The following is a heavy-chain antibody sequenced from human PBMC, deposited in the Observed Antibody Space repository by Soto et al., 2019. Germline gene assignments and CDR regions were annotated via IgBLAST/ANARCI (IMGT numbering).Heavy chain of an antibody. CDR3: AKGQLGVSYYHRLRRFAS. J-gene: IGHJ4*02. CDR1: GFTFSNYG. D-gene: IGHD3-22*01. Sequence: PWASLRLSFGASGFTFSNYGMHWVRQAPGKGLEWVAFISNDGSNKNYADSVKGRFSISRDNSENTLSLQLNSLRAEDTAVYFCAKGQLGVSYYHRLRRFASWVQVTLVTVSS. CDR2: ISNDGSNK. V-gene: IGHV3-30*18.